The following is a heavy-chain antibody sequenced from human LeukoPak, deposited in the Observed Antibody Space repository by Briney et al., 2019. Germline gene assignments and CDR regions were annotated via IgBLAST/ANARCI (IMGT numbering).Heavy chain of an antibody. J-gene: IGHJ5*02. CDR2: ISSSSSYI. V-gene: IGHV3-21*01. CDR1: GFTFSSYS. D-gene: IGHD2-2*01. Sequence: GGSLRLSCAASGFTFSSYSMNWVRQAPGKGLEWVSSISSSSSYIYYADSVKGRFTISRDNAKNSLYLLMNSLRAEDTAVYFCARGRGYCSSTSCQNWFDPWGQGTLVTVSS. CDR3: ARGRGYCSSTSCQNWFDP.